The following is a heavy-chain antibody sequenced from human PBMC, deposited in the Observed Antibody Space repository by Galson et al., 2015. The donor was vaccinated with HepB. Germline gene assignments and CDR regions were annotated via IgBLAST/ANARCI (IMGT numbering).Heavy chain of an antibody. CDR1: GFSFSKFA. V-gene: IGHV3-23*01. J-gene: IGHJ3*02. Sequence: SLRLSCAASGFSFSKFALSWVRQAPGKGLEWVSSIANSGGNTYYADSVKGRFTISRDNSKNTLYLQMNSLRAEDTAVYYCAKDQREIIMIFGEVIDAFDIWGQGTMVTVSS. CDR2: IANSGGNT. D-gene: IGHD3-3*01. CDR3: AKDQREIIMIFGEVIDAFDI.